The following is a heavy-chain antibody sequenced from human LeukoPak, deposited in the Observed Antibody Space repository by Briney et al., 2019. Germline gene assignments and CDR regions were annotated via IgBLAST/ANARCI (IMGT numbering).Heavy chain of an antibody. CDR2: ISGSGGST. Sequence: GGSMRLSCAAYGFTFSTYSMSWVRQAPGKWLEWVSAISGSGGSTYYADSVKGRFTISRDNSKNTLYLQMNSLRAEDTAVYYCAVIVATIDFDYWGQGTLVTVSS. D-gene: IGHD5-12*01. J-gene: IGHJ4*02. V-gene: IGHV3-23*01. CDR3: AVIVATIDFDY. CDR1: GFTFSTYS.